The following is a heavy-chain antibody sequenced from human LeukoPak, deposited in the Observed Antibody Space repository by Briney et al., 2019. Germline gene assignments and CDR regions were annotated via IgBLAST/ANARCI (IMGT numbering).Heavy chain of an antibody. CDR1: GFTFDNYA. CDR2: TSWDSGSI. J-gene: IGHJ5*02. D-gene: IGHD5-12*01. V-gene: IGHV3-9*01. CDR3: AKAPYSGYDTDPWFDT. Sequence: GRSLRLSCAASGFTFDNYAMHWVRQVPGKGLEWVSGTSWDSGSICYADSVKGRFTISRDNAKNSLYLQMNSLRAEDTALYYCAKAPYSGYDTDPWFDTWGQGTLVTVSS.